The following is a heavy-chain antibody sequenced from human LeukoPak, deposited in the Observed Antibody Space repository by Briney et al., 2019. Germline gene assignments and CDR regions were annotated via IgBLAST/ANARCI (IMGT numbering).Heavy chain of an antibody. CDR3: ARRSRVYAISWFDP. J-gene: IGHJ5*02. CDR2: INHSGST. D-gene: IGHD2-8*01. V-gene: IGHV4-34*01. CDR1: GGSFSGYY. Sequence: SETLSLACAVYGGSFSGYYWSWIRQPPGKGLEWIGEINHSGSTNYNPSLKSRVTISVDTSKNQFSLKLSSVTAADTAVYYCARRSRVYAISWFDPWGQGTLVTVSS.